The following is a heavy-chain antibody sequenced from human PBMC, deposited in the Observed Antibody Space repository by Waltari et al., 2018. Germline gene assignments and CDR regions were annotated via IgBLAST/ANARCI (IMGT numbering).Heavy chain of an antibody. CDR3: ARAGEATVTPEYYFDY. V-gene: IGHV3-13*01. CDR2: IGTAGDT. D-gene: IGHD4-17*01. CDR1: GFTFSSYD. J-gene: IGHJ4*02. Sequence: EVQLVESGGGLVQPGGSLRLSCAASGFTFSSYDTPWCRQATGKGLEWVSAIGTAGDTYYPGAVKGRFTISRENAKNSLYLQMNSLRAGDTAVYYCARAGEATVTPEYYFDYWGQGTLVTVSS.